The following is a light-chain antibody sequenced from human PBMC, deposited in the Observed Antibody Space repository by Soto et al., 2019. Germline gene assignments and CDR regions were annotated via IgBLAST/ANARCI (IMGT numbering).Light chain of an antibody. CDR3: QLYKVWPTT. CDR2: GAS. Sequence: SLSTGQRATLSYRARQSVSTTVAWYHQKPGQAPRLLVYGASTRATGIPARFSGSGAGTDFTLTITSLQSEEFGVYFCQLYKVWPTTFAQGTKVDIK. CDR1: QSVSTT. V-gene: IGKV3-15*01. J-gene: IGKJ1*01.